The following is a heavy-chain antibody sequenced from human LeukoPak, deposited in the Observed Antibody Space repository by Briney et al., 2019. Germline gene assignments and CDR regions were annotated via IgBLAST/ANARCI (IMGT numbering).Heavy chain of an antibody. J-gene: IGHJ4*02. CDR3: AKEGCSGGSCYPLY. Sequence: GGSLRLSCAASGFTFSSYAMNWVRQAPGKGLEWVSAISGSGSSTYYADSVKGRFTISRDNSKNTLYLQMNSLRAEDTAVYYCAKEGCSGGSCYPLYWGQGTLVTVSS. V-gene: IGHV3-23*01. CDR1: GFTFSSYA. D-gene: IGHD2-15*01. CDR2: ISGSGSST.